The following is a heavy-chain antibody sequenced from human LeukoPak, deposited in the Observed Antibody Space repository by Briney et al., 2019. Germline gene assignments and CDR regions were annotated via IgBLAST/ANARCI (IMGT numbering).Heavy chain of an antibody. D-gene: IGHD6-19*01. Sequence: GGSLRLSCEASGFTFSDSWMTWVRQAPGKGLEWVAHIKEDGTDKNYVDSVKGRFTISRDNAKKSLFLQMNSLRAEDTALYYWARDRGWFTFDYWGQGTLVTVSS. V-gene: IGHV3-7*01. CDR2: IKEDGTDK. CDR3: ARDRGWFTFDY. CDR1: GFTFSDSW. J-gene: IGHJ4*02.